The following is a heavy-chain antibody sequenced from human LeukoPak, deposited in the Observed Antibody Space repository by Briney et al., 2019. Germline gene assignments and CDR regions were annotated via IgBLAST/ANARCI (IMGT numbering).Heavy chain of an antibody. CDR2: IKQRGSEK. Sequence: GGSLRLSCAASGFSFNYSWMSWVRQSPGKGLEWVANIKQRGSEKSYGDSVKGRFSISRDNTKNSVFPQMNSLRAEDTAVYYCARVRIDYLASYHFDHWGRGTLVTVSS. D-gene: IGHD2/OR15-2a*01. CDR1: GFSFNYSW. V-gene: IGHV3-7*01. J-gene: IGHJ4*02. CDR3: ARVRIDYLASYHFDH.